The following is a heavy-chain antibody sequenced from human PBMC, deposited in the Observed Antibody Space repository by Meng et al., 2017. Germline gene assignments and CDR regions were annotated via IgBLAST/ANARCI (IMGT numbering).Heavy chain of an antibody. Sequence: QLQLQESGPGLVKPSETLSLTCIVSGGSISSSTYYLGWIRQPPGKGREWIGSISDSGNTYYSPSLRSRVTISVDTSKNQFSLKLTTVAAADMAVYYCATSISGWYYFNFWGQGTLVTVSS. CDR1: GGSISSSTYY. J-gene: IGHJ4*02. CDR3: ATSISGWYYFNF. D-gene: IGHD6-19*01. V-gene: IGHV4-39*01. CDR2: ISDSGNT.